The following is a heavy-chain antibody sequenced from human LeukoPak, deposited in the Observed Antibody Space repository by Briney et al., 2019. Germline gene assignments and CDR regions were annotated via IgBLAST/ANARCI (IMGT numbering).Heavy chain of an antibody. CDR2: ISDDGSNE. CDR1: GFTFSSYA. D-gene: IGHD3-10*01. V-gene: IGHV3-30-3*01. CDR3: ATPKGGSGSHRAPLEY. Sequence: GGSLRLSCAASGFTFSSYAMHWVRQAPGKGLEWVAIISDDGSNEYYADSVKGRFTISRDNSKNTLYLQMNSLRAEDTAVYYCATPKGGSGSHRAPLEYWGQGTLVTVST. J-gene: IGHJ4*02.